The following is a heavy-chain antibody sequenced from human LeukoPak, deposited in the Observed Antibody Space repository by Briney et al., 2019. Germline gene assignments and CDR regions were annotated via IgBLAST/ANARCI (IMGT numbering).Heavy chain of an antibody. Sequence: GGSLRLSCAASGFTFSIYGMSWVRQAPGKGLEWVANIKQDESARYYVDSVRGRFTISRDNAKSSLSLQMNSLRVDDTAVYYCARDSGLRAFDLWGRGTLVTVSS. V-gene: IGHV3-7*04. CDR1: GFTFSIYG. J-gene: IGHJ2*01. CDR3: ARDSGLRAFDL. D-gene: IGHD3-10*01. CDR2: IKQDESAR.